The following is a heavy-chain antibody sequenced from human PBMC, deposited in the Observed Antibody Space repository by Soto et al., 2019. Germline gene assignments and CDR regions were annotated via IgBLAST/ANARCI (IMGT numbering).Heavy chain of an antibody. CDR3: AGDRIATIGDAFDV. Sequence: GGSLRLSCAASGFTFSRHAMHWVRQSPGKGLEWLAVISYDGTNKFYGDSVKGRFTISRDSSKNTLYLQMSSLRAEDTSVYYCAGDRIATIGDAFDVWGQGTLVTVSS. V-gene: IGHV3-30-3*01. CDR2: ISYDGTNK. J-gene: IGHJ3*01. D-gene: IGHD1-1*01. CDR1: GFTFSRHA.